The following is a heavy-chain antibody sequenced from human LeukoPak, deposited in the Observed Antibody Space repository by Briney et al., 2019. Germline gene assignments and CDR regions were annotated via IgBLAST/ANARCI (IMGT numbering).Heavy chain of an antibody. CDR2: ISSSGSTI. V-gene: IGHV3-11*01. J-gene: IGHJ6*03. CDR1: GFTFSDYY. CDR3: ASDPGAAAAYYYYMDV. D-gene: IGHD6-13*01. Sequence: GGSLRLSCAASGFTFSDYYMSWIRQAPGKGLEWVSYISSSGSTIYYADSVKGRFTISRDNAKNSLYLQMNSLRAEDTAVYYCASDPGAAAAYYYYMDVWGKGTTVTVSS.